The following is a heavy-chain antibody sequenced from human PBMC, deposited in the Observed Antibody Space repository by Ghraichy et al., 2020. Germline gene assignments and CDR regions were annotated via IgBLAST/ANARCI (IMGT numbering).Heavy chain of an antibody. D-gene: IGHD3-22*01. CDR2: ISYDGSNK. V-gene: IGHV3-30*18. CDR3: AKERDTSGYYSFRGDYYGMDV. J-gene: IGHJ6*02. CDR1: GFTFSKYG. Sequence: SLNISCAASGFTFSKYGMHWVRQAPGKGLEWVAVISYDGSNKYYADSVKGRLTISRDNSKNTLYLQVNSLRAEDTAVYYCAKERDTSGYYSFRGDYYGMDVWGQGTTVTVSS.